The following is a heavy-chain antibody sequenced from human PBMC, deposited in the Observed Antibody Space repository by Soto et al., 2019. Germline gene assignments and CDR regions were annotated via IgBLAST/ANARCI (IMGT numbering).Heavy chain of an antibody. CDR1: GGSISRSNYY. D-gene: IGHD3-3*01. CDR3: ARHATIFGGVTPFYGMDV. CDR2: IYYSGST. J-gene: IGHJ6*02. V-gene: IGHV4-39*01. Sequence: SGTPALTCTVPGGSISRSNYYWRWIRQPPGKELEWIGSIYYSGSTYYNPSLKSRVTISVDTSKNQLSLKLRSVTAADTAVYYCARHATIFGGVTPFYGMDVWGQGTTVTGS.